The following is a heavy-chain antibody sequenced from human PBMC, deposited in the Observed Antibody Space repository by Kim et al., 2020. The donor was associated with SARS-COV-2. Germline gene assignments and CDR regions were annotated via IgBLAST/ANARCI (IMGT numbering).Heavy chain of an antibody. D-gene: IGHD6-13*01. J-gene: IGHJ2*01. CDR3: ARDGPYSSSWYPGGAWYFDL. CDR2: IYYSGST. Sequence: SETLSLTCTVSGGSISSYYWSWIRQPPGKGLEWIGYIYYSGSTNYNPSLKSRVTISVDTSKNQFSLKLSSVTAADTAVYYCARDGPYSSSWYPGGAWYFDLWGRGTLVTVSS. V-gene: IGHV4-59*13. CDR1: GGSISSYY.